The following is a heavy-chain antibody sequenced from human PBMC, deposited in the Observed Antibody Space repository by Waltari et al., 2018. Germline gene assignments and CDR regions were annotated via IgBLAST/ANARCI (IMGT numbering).Heavy chain of an antibody. Sequence: EVELVESGGGLVQPGGSLRLSCAASGFTFTTSCKHWFSQAPGKGLVWVSRINSDGSGTSYADSVQGRYTISRDNAKNTVFLQMNSLRVEDTAVYYCVRRLDKRRGFDYWGQGTLVTVSS. J-gene: IGHJ4*02. V-gene: IGHV3-74*01. CDR3: VRRLDKRRGFDY. CDR2: INSDGSGT. CDR1: GFTFTTSC. D-gene: IGHD3-16*01.